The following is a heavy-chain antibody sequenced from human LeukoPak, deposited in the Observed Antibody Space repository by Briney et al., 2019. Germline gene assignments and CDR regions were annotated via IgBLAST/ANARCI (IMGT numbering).Heavy chain of an antibody. D-gene: IGHD6-13*01. J-gene: IGHJ4*02. CDR3: ATRPLIAAAGFDY. CDR2: IYYSGST. Sequence: PSETLSLTCTVSGGSISSSSYYWGWIRQPPGKGLEWIGSIYYSGSTYYNPSLKSRVTISVDTSKNQISLKLSSVTAADTAVYYCATRPLIAAAGFDYWGQGTLVTVSS. CDR1: GGSISSSSYY. V-gene: IGHV4-39*01.